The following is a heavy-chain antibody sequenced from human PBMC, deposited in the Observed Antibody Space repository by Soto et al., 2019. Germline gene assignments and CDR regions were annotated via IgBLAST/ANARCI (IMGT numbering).Heavy chain of an antibody. D-gene: IGHD2-15*01. J-gene: IGHJ6*03. V-gene: IGHV4-59*06. CDR1: GGSISSYY. CDR3: ARYLGEGYYYMDV. CDR2: IYYSGGT. Sequence: SETLSLTCTVSGGSISSYYWSWIRQPPGEGLEWIGYIYYSGGTYYNPSLKSRVTISVDTSKNQFSLKLSSVTAADTAVYYCARYLGEGYYYMDVWGKGTTVTVSS.